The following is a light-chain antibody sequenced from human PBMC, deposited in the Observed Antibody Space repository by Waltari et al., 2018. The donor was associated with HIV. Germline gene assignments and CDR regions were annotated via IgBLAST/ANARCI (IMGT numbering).Light chain of an antibody. V-gene: IGLV2-11*01. CDR1: SSDVGGYNY. J-gene: IGLJ1*01. Sequence: QSALTQPRSVSGSPGQSVTISCTGTSSDVGGYNYVSWYQQHPGKAPKLMICDVSKRPSGVPDRFSGSKSGNTASLTISGLQAEDEADYYCCSYAGSYGYVFGTGTKVTVL. CDR2: DVS. CDR3: CSYAGSYGYV.